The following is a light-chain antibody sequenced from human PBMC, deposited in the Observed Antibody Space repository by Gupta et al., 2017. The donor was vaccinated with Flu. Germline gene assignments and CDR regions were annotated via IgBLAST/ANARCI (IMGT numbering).Light chain of an antibody. J-gene: IGKJ4*01. CDR2: DAS. CDR3: QERSAWVT. Sequence: EIILTQSPATLSLSPGERATLSCRASQSVRTYLAWYQQKPGQAPRLLIHDASNRAADTPDRFSGSGSGTDFTLTIISLEPEDFAVYYCQERSAWVTFGGGTKVEI. V-gene: IGKV3-11*01. CDR1: QSVRTY.